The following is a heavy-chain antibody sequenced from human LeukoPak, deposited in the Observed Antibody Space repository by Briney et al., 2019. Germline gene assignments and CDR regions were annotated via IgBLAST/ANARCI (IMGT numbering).Heavy chain of an antibody. CDR3: ATLGVQWELLGLYFDL. CDR1: GYTLTELS. D-gene: IGHD1-26*01. J-gene: IGHJ2*01. V-gene: IGHV1-24*01. Sequence: GASVKVSCKVSGYTLTELSMHWVRQAPGKGLEWMGGFDPEDGETIYAQKFQGRVTMTEDTSTDTAYMWLSSLRSEDTAVYFCATLGVQWELLGLYFDLWGRGTLVTVSS. CDR2: FDPEDGET.